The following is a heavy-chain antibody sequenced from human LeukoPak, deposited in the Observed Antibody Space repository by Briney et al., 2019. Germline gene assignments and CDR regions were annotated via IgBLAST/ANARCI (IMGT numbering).Heavy chain of an antibody. J-gene: IGHJ6*02. CDR2: ICASGSTR. CDR3: AKDLREWYYDPNGNYFSYGMDV. D-gene: IGHD3-22*01. V-gene: IGHV3-11*01. CDR1: GFTFRKHY. Sequence: PGGSLRLSCAASGFTFRKHYMSWIRQAPGRGPEGVAYICASGSTRYYRDSVNGRFTISRDNAKNSLHLQMNSLTAEDTAVYYCAKDLREWYYDPNGNYFSYGMDVWGQGTTVGVSS.